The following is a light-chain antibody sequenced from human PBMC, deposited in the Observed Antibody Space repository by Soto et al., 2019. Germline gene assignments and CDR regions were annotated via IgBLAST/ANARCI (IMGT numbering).Light chain of an antibody. CDR3: QSFDNSLSGVV. CDR2: DNN. CDR1: SSNFGAGYD. V-gene: IGLV1-40*01. Sequence: QSVLTQPPSVSGAPGQRVTISCTGSSSNFGAGYDVHWYQQLPGTAPKLLIYDNNNRPSGVPDRFSGSKSGTSASLAITGLQAEDEADYYCQSFDNSLSGVVFGGGTKLTVL. J-gene: IGLJ2*01.